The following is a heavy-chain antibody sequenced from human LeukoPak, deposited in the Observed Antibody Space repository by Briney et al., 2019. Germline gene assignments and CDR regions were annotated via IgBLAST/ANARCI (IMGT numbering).Heavy chain of an antibody. V-gene: IGHV5-51*01. D-gene: IGHD2-2*01. CDR3: ARHGGYCTSTSCQSYYYYYSMDV. Sequence: GESLKISCKGSGYSFTSYWIGWVRQMPGKGLEWMGIIYPGDSDTRYSPSFQGQVTISADKSISTAYLQWSSLKASDTAMYYCARHGGYCTSTSCQSYYYYYSMDVWGKGTTVTVSS. CDR2: IYPGDSDT. CDR1: GYSFTSYW. J-gene: IGHJ6*03.